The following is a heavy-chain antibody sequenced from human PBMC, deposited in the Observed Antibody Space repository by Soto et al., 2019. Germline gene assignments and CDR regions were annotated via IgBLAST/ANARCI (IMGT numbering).Heavy chain of an antibody. Sequence: SETLSLTCTVSGGSISSGGYYWRWIRQHPGKGPEWIGYIYYSGSTYYNPSLKSRVTISVDTSKNQFSPKLSSVTAADTAVYYCARDRNRYYHSSGDKYYFDYWGQGTLVTVS. CDR1: GGSISSGGYY. V-gene: IGHV4-31*03. CDR3: ARDRNRYYHSSGDKYYFDY. CDR2: IYYSGST. D-gene: IGHD3-22*01. J-gene: IGHJ4*02.